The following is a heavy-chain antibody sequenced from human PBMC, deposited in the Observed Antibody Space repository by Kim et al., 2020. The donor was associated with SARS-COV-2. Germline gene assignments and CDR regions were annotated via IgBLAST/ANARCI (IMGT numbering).Heavy chain of an antibody. CDR1: GFTFSSYG. V-gene: IGHV3-33*01. CDR2: IWYDGSNK. Sequence: GGSLRLSCAASGFTFSSYGMHWVRQAPGKGLEWVAVIWYDGSNKYYADSVKGRFTISRDNSKNTLYLQMNSLRAEDTAVYYCARVHPPLGDYCDYGYWGQGPLVTVSS. CDR3: ARVHPPLGDYCDYGY. J-gene: IGHJ4*02. D-gene: IGHD4-17*01.